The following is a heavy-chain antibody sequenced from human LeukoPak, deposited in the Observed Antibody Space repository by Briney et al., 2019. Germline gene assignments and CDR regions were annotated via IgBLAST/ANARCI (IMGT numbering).Heavy chain of an antibody. CDR3: VRVYGGNSFDY. CDR1: GFSFSSYE. Sequence: GGSLRLSCAASGFSFSSYEMNWVRLAPGKGLEGVSYISSSGTTIYYADSVKGRFTISRDNAKKSLYLQMNSLRAEDTAVYYCVRVYGGNSFDYWGQGTVVTVSS. CDR2: ISSSGTTI. V-gene: IGHV3-48*03. D-gene: IGHD4-23*01. J-gene: IGHJ4*02.